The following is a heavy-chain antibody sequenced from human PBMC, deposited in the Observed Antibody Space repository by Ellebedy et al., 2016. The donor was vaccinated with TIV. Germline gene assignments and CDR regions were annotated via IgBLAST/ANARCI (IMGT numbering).Heavy chain of an antibody. V-gene: IGHV1-8*01. Sequence: AASVKVSCKTSGFTFTNYDINWVRQASGQGLEWMGWMNPKSGNTNYAQKFQGRVTMTRNTSITTAYMELSSLRSDDTAVYYCARGKLRFLESLGDWFDPWGQGTLVTISS. CDR1: GFTFTNYD. CDR2: MNPKSGNT. D-gene: IGHD3-3*01. J-gene: IGHJ5*02. CDR3: ARGKLRFLESLGDWFDP.